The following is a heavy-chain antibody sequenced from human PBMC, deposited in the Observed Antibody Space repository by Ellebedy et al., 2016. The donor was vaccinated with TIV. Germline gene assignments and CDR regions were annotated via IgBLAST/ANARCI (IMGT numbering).Heavy chain of an antibody. CDR1: GFTFSNYW. Sequence: GESLKISCAASGFTFSNYWIHWVRQAPGKGLEWVALISFDGTNKYYADSVKGRFTISRDNSKNTLYLQMSSLRAEDTAVYYCARGTGASGLSCLDCWGQGTLVTVSS. J-gene: IGHJ4*02. D-gene: IGHD1-26*01. CDR3: ARGTGASGLSCLDC. CDR2: ISFDGTNK. V-gene: IGHV3-30-3*01.